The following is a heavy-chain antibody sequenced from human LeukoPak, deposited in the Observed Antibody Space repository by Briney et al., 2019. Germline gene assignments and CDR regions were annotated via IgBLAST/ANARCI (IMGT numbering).Heavy chain of an antibody. D-gene: IGHD3-22*01. V-gene: IGHV3-23*01. CDR3: AKIFHTDGYYLGEHLFDA. Sequence: GGSLRLSCAASGFTFNNYAMSWVRQAPGKGPEWLSAISGSGGSTTDADSVKGRFTTSRDNSKSTLYLQMNSLRAGDTAIYYCAKIFHTDGYYLGEHLFDAWGQGTLVTVSS. J-gene: IGHJ5*02. CDR2: ISGSGGST. CDR1: GFTFNNYA.